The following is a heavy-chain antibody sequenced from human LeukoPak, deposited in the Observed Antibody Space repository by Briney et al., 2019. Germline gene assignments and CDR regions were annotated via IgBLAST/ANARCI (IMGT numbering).Heavy chain of an antibody. CDR3: ARDFYGDYALSAFDI. V-gene: IGHV3-7*01. CDR2: IKQDEREK. CDR1: GFTFSSYW. J-gene: IGHJ3*02. Sequence: GGSLRLSCAASGFTFSSYWMSWLRQAPGKGLEGVANIKQDEREKYYVDSVKGRFTISRDNAKNSLYLHMNSLRAEDTAVYYCARDFYGDYALSAFDIWGQGTMVTVSS. D-gene: IGHD4-17*01.